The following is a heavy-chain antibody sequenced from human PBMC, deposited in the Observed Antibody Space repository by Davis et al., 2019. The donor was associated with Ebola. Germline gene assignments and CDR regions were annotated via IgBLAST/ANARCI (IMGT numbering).Heavy chain of an antibody. D-gene: IGHD4-23*01. J-gene: IGHJ4*01. V-gene: IGHV3-49*04. CDR1: GFIFGDYA. CDR2: IRSKGFGGTT. Sequence: GGSLRLSCTASGFIFGDYAMSWVRQAPGKGLEWVSFIRSKGFGGTTEYAASVKGRFTISRDDSKSIAYLQMNSLKTEDTAVYYCARRGTVVTPDYWGQGTLVTVSS. CDR3: ARRGTVVTPDY.